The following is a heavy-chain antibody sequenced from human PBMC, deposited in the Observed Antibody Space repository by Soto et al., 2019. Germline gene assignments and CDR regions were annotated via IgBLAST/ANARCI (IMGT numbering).Heavy chain of an antibody. J-gene: IGHJ6*02. V-gene: IGHV3-66*01. CDR2: INNAGTT. CDR1: GFDASVNY. CDR3: VRGNYYYGMDV. Sequence: GGSLRLSCAASGFDASVNYMTWVRQGPGKGLQWVSVINNAGTTFYADSVKGRFTLSRDNSKNTVYLQMNSLRVEDTAMYYCVRGNYYYGMDVWGQGTAVTVSS.